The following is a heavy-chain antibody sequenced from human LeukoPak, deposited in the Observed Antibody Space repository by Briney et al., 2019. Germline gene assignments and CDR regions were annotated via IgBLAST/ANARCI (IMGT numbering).Heavy chain of an antibody. J-gene: IGHJ6*04. CDR3: ARDSRTEYSSGWYRGYYYYGMDV. CDR1: GGTFSSYA. Sequence: SVKVSCKASGGTFSSYAISWVRQAPGQGLEWMGGIIPIFGTANYAQKFQGRVTTTADKSTSTAYMERSSLRSEDTAVYYCARDSRTEYSSGWYRGYYYYGMDVWGKGTTVTVSS. CDR2: IIPIFGTA. D-gene: IGHD6-19*01. V-gene: IGHV1-69*06.